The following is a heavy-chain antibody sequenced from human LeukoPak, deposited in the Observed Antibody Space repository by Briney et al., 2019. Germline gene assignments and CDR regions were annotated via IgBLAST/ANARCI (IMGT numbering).Heavy chain of an antibody. J-gene: IGHJ3*02. CDR2: ISGSGGST. Sequence: GGSLRLSCAASGFSFSSYAMSWVRQAPGKGLEWVSAISGSGGSTYYADSVKGRFTISRDNSKNTLYLQMNSLRAEDTAVYYCAKEVVVVVAAGGFDSFDIWGQGTMVTVSS. CDR3: AKEVVVVVAAGGFDSFDI. D-gene: IGHD2-15*01. CDR1: GFSFSSYA. V-gene: IGHV3-23*01.